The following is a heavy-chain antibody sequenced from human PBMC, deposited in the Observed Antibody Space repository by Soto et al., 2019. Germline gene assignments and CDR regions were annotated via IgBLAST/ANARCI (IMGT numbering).Heavy chain of an antibody. D-gene: IGHD3-16*01. CDR1: GGSMSDFY. CDR2: MFYSGNS. J-gene: IGHJ4*02. V-gene: IGHV4-59*13. CDR3: VRSGHSFGGVV. Sequence: PSETLSLTCTVSGGSMSDFYGSWVRQPPGKGLEWIGYMFYSGNSNYNASLKSRVTISMGTSKNQFSLNLRSVTAADTAVYYCVRSGHSFGGVVWGQGTQVTVSS.